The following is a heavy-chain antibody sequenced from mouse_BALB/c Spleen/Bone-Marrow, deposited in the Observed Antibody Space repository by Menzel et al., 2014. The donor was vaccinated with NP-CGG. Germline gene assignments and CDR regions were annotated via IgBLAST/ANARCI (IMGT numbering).Heavy chain of an antibody. CDR1: GFPFTTYW. D-gene: IGHD2-14*01. CDR2: IDPSTGHT. CDR3: ARPYRYDKEFAY. J-gene: IGHJ3*01. Sequence: VKLVESGAELAKPGASVKMSCEASGFPFTTYWMHWFKQRPGQGLEWIGYIDPSTGHTEYNQNFKDKATLTADKSSSTAYMQLSSLTSEDSAVYYCARPYRYDKEFAYWGQGTLVTVSA. V-gene: IGHV1-7*01.